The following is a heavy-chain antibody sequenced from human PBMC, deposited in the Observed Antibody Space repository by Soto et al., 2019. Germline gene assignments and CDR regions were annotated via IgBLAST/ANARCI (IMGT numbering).Heavy chain of an antibody. CDR2: IHPGDSDT. CDR3: ARFDYGDADF. Sequence: ERQKPGKGLEWMGIIHPGDSDTRYSPSFQGQVTISADNPISTTYLQWSSLKASDTAMYYCARFDYGDADFWGQGTLVTVSS. V-gene: IGHV5-51*04. D-gene: IGHD4-17*01. J-gene: IGHJ4*02.